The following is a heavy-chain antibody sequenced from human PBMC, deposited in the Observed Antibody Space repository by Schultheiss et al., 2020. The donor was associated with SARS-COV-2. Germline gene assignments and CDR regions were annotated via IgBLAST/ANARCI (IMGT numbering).Heavy chain of an antibody. Sequence: GGSLRLSCAASGFTFSSYAMSWVRQAPGKGLVWVSRINSDGSSTSYADSVKGRFTISRDNAKNTLYLQMNSLRAEDTAVYYCAREGCSSTSCYTLMDYYYMDVWGKGTTVTVSS. D-gene: IGHD2-2*02. CDR2: INSDGSST. J-gene: IGHJ6*03. CDR1: GFTFSSYA. V-gene: IGHV3-74*01. CDR3: AREGCSSTSCYTLMDYYYMDV.